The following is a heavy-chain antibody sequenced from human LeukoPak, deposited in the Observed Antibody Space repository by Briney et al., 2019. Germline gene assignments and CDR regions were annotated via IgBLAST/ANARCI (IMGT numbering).Heavy chain of an antibody. CDR3: ARVRHDSSGYYGRLDAFDI. CDR2: IYYSGST. V-gene: IGHV4-39*07. J-gene: IGHJ3*02. Sequence: SETLSLTCTVSGGSISSSSYYWGWIRQPPGKGLEWIGSIYYSGSTYYNPSLKSRVTISVDTSKNQFSLKLSSVTAADTAVYYCARVRHDSSGYYGRLDAFDIWGQGTMVTVSS. D-gene: IGHD3-22*01. CDR1: GGSISSSSYY.